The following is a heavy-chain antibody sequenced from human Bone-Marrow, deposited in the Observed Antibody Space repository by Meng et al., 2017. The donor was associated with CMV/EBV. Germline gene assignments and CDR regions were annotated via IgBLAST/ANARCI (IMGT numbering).Heavy chain of an antibody. CDR3: AREHIVVVPAAIGSWFDP. J-gene: IGHJ5*02. V-gene: IGHV4-31*03. D-gene: IGHD2-2*02. CDR2: IYYSGST. Sequence: SETLSLTCTVSGGSISSGGYYWSWIRQHPGKGLEWIGYIYYSGSTYYNPSLKSRVTISVDTSKNQFSLKLSSVTAADTAVYYCAREHIVVVPAAIGSWFDPWGQGTVVTVSS. CDR1: GGSISSGGYY.